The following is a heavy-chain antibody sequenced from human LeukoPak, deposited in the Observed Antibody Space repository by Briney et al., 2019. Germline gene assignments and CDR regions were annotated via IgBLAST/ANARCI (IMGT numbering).Heavy chain of an antibody. CDR3: ARAAQVVPAAAFAHYYYYMDV. CDR2: IIPIFGTA. J-gene: IGHJ6*03. V-gene: IGHV1-69*13. CDR1: GGTFSSYA. Sequence: SVKVSCKASGGTFSSYAISWVRQAPGQGLEWMGGIIPIFGTANYAQKFQGRVTITADESASTAYMELSSLRSEDTAVYYCARAAQVVPAAAFAHYYYYMDVWGKGTTVTISS. D-gene: IGHD2-2*01.